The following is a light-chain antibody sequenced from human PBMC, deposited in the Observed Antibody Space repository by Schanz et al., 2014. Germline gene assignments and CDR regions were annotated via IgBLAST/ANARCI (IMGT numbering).Light chain of an antibody. J-gene: IGLJ2*01. Sequence: QSALTQPASVSGSPGQSITISCTGTSSDVGSYNLVSWYQQHPGKAPKLMIYDVSSRPSGVSNRFSGSKSGNTASLTISDLQAEDEADYYCCSYAGSINLGVFGGGTKLTVL. CDR1: SSDVGSYNL. CDR2: DVS. V-gene: IGLV2-23*02. CDR3: CSYAGSINLGV.